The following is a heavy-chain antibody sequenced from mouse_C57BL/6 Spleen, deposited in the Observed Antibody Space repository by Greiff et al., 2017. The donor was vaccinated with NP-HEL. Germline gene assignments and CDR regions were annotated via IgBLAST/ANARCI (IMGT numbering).Heavy chain of an antibody. CDR1: GYTFTSYW. CDR3: TRGPYGSSPACFAY. D-gene: IGHD1-1*01. CDR2: IYPGNSDT. Sequence: VQLQQSGTVLARPGASVKMSCKTSGYTFTSYWMHWVKQRPGQGLEWIGAIYPGNSDTSYNQKFKGKAKLTAVTSASTAYMELSSLTNEDSAVYYCTRGPYGSSPACFAYWGQGTLVTVSA. V-gene: IGHV1-5*01. J-gene: IGHJ3*01.